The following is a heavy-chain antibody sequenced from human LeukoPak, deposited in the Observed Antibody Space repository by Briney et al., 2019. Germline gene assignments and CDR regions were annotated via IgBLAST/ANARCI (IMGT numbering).Heavy chain of an antibody. V-gene: IGHV1-69*05. J-gene: IGHJ4*02. D-gene: IGHD5-18*01. CDR2: IIPIFGTA. Sequence: SVKVSCKASGGTFSSYAISWVRQAPGQGLEWMGGIIPIFGTANYAQKFQGRVTMTRDTSTSTVYMELSSLRSEDTAVYYCASVIVDTASVDYWVQGTLVTVSS. CDR1: GGTFSSYA. CDR3: ASVIVDTASVDY.